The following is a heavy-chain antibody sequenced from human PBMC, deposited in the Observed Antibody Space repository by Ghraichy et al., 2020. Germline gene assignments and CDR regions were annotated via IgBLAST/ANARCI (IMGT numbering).Heavy chain of an antibody. V-gene: IGHV3-23*01. Sequence: GESLNISCAASGFTFSSYDMNWVRQAPGKGLEWVSTVSGSGRNTYYADSVKGRFTISRDDSKNTLYLQMNSLRAEDTAIYYCAREHGWFGGLNPFDIWGQGTMVTVSS. CDR3: AREHGWFGGLNPFDI. CDR1: GFTFSSYD. CDR2: VSGSGRNT. J-gene: IGHJ3*02. D-gene: IGHD3-10*01.